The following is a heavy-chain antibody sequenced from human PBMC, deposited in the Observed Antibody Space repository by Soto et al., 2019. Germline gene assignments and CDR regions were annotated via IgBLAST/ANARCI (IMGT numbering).Heavy chain of an antibody. V-gene: IGHV2-5*01. D-gene: IGHD2-2*01. CDR2: IYWNDET. J-gene: IGHJ3*02. Sequence: QITLKESGHTLVKPTQTLTLTCTFSGFSLTTSGVSVGWIRQPPGKALEWLAVIYWNDETRYSPSLKTRLTITKDTSKNQVVLTMTNMDPVDTATYYCAHSWRDFGYCSINTCLRPFDIWGQGTMVIVSP. CDR1: GFSLTTSGVS. CDR3: AHSWRDFGYCSINTCLRPFDI.